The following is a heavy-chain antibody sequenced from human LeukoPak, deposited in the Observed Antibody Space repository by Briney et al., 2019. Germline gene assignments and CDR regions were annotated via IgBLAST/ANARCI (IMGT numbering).Heavy chain of an antibody. D-gene: IGHD2-15*01. CDR1: GFTFDDYA. V-gene: IGHV3-9*03. J-gene: IGHJ6*03. Sequence: GGSLRLSCAASGFTFDDYAMHWVRQAPGKGLEWVSGINWNSGSIGYADSVKGRFTISRDNAKNSLYLQMNSLRAEDMALYYCAKSSLPRQVVVPGYMDVWGKGTTVTVSS. CDR3: AKSSLPRQVVVPGYMDV. CDR2: INWNSGSI.